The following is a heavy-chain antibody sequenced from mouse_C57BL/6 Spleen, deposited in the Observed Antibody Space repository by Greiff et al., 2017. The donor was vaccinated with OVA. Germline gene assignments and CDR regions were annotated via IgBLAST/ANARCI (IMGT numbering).Heavy chain of an antibody. J-gene: IGHJ2*01. CDR3: ARGTTVVDY. Sequence: EVQLHESGPGLVKPSHSLSLTCSASGYSFTSCYYWNWIRQFPENKLEFMGYLSYDGSTNYNPPLKNRISITRDTSKNQFCLKLNSVTTEDTATYYYARGTTVVDYWGQGTTLTVSS. CDR2: LSYDGST. D-gene: IGHD1-1*01. V-gene: IGHV3-6*01. CDR1: GYSFTSCYY.